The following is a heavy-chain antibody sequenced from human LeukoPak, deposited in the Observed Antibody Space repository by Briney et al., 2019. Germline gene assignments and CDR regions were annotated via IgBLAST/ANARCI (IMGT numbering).Heavy chain of an antibody. CDR3: SKGTGTTGWFIDY. V-gene: IGHV3-30*02. CDR1: GFTFSTSA. J-gene: IGHJ4*02. CDR2: IQFDGANK. Sequence: GGSLRLSCAASGFTFSTSAMHWVRQAPGKGLEWVAFIQFDGANKYYADSVRGRFTVSRDNSKNTLYLQMNSLTVEETAVYYCSKGTGTTGWFIDYWGRGTLVTVSS. D-gene: IGHD6-19*01.